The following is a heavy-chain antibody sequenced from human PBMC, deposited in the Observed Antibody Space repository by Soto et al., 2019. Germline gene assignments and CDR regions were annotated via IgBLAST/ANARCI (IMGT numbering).Heavy chain of an antibody. J-gene: IGHJ6*02. CDR1: GGTFSSYA. CDR2: IIPIFGTA. CDR3: ARDNIVLVGAANYYYYGMDV. D-gene: IGHD2-15*01. V-gene: IGHV1-69*01. Sequence: QVQLVQSGAEVKKPGSSVKVSCKASGGTFSSYAISWVRQAPGQGLEWMGGIIPIFGTANYAQKFQGRVTITADESTSTDYMELSSLRSEDTAVYYCARDNIVLVGAANYYYYGMDVWGQGTTVTVSS.